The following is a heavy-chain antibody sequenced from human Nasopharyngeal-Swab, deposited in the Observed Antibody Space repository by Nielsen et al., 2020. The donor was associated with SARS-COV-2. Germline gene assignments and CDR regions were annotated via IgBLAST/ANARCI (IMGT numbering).Heavy chain of an antibody. J-gene: IGHJ4*02. CDR1: GGSISTYY. V-gene: IGHV4-59*01. CDR2: IYYNGIT. D-gene: IGHD3-22*01. CDR3: ARGSFFDSSGYYAPSFDY. Sequence: SETLSLTCTVSGGSISTYYWTWLRQPPGKGLEWIGYIYYNGITNYNPSLKSRVTISVDMSQNQFSLRLSSVTAADTAVYYCARGSFFDSSGYYAPSFDYWGQGTLVTVSS.